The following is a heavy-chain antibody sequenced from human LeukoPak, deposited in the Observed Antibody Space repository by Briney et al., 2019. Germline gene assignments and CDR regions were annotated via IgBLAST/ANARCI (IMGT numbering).Heavy chain of an antibody. V-gene: IGHV4-59*12. D-gene: IGHD3-22*01. J-gene: IGHJ4*02. CDR2: IQNSGNT. CDR3: ARDAHYYDPFPAYFDF. Sequence: SETLSLTCTVSGYSISRFYWTWIRQPLGKGLEWIGYIQNSGNTNYNPSLKGRVSISLDTSKNQFSLSLSSVTAADTAVYFCARDAHYYDPFPAYFDFWGQGTLVTVSS. CDR1: GYSISRFY.